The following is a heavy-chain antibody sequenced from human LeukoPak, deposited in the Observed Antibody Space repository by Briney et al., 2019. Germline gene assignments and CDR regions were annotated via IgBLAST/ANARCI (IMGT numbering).Heavy chain of an antibody. D-gene: IGHD2-2*01. CDR2: ISSTSAHI. Sequence: KSGGSLRLSCAASGLSFNTYSMNWVRQAPGKGLEWVSSISSTSAHIFYAGSVKGRFSISRDNAKNSLYLQVNSLRVEDTAVYYCTSRYCTSTNCYSFDNWGQGTLVTVSS. J-gene: IGHJ3*02. V-gene: IGHV3-21*01. CDR1: GLSFNTYS. CDR3: TSRYCTSTNCYSFDN.